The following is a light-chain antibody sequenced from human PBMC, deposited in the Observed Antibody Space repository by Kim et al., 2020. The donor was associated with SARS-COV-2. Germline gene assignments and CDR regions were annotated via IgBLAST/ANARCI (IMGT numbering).Light chain of an antibody. V-gene: IGLV3-19*01. J-gene: IGLJ1*01. CDR3: NSRDSSGNRWV. CDR1: RLRSYY. Sequence: LGQTVRITCQGDRLRSYYASWYQQKPGQAPVLFIYGKNNRPSGIPDRFSGSSSGNTASLTITGAQAEDEADYYCNSRDSSGNRWVFGTGTKVTVL. CDR2: GKN.